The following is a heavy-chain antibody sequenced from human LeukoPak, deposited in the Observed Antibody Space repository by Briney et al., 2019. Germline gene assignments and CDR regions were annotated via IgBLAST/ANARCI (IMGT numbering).Heavy chain of an antibody. J-gene: IGHJ4*02. CDR3: ARGVNIAADGTMVY. Sequence: GRSLRLSCAASGFTFSSYGMHWVRQAPGKGLEWVAVIWYDGCNKYYADSVKGRFTISRDNSKNTLYLQMNSLRAEDTAVYYCARGVNIAADGTMVYWGQGTLVTVSS. CDR2: IWYDGCNK. V-gene: IGHV3-33*01. CDR1: GFTFSSYG. D-gene: IGHD6-13*01.